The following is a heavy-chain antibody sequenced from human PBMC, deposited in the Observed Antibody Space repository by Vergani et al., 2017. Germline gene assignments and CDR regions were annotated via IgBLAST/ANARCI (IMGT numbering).Heavy chain of an antibody. CDR1: GFTFDDYA. CDR2: IRWNSGSI. Sequence: EVQLVESGGGLVQPGRSLRLSCAASGFTFDDYAMHWVRQAPGKGLGWVSGIRWNSGSIGYADSVKGRFTISRDNAKNSLYLQMNSLRAEDTALYYCVRYFDWYVERIFAYWGQGTLVTVSS. CDR3: VRYFDWYVERIFAY. V-gene: IGHV3-9*01. D-gene: IGHD3-9*01. J-gene: IGHJ4*02.